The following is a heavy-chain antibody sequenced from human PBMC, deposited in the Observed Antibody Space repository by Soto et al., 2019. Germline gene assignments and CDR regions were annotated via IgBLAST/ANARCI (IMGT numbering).Heavy chain of an antibody. Sequence: SETLSLACTVSGGSISSGGYYWSWIRQHPGKGLEWIGYIYYSGSTYFNPSLKSRVTISVDTSKSTFSLKLSSVTAADTAVYYCARSHCTGGSCYSGAFDIWGQGTMVTVSS. CDR1: GGSISSGGYY. CDR3: ARSHCTGGSCYSGAFDI. V-gene: IGHV4-31*03. J-gene: IGHJ3*02. CDR2: IYYSGST. D-gene: IGHD2-15*01.